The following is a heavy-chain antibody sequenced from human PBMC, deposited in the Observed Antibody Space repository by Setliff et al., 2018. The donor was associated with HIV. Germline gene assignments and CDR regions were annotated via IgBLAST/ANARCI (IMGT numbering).Heavy chain of an antibody. CDR3: ARVPRYFYYDSTGPYSYYYGMDF. CDR2: THEDGTQK. V-gene: IGHV3-7*01. Sequence: HPGGSLRLSCAASGFTFNNYCMSWVRQAPGKGLEWVANTHEDGTQKYLVDSVRVRFTISTDNAKNSRYLQMNSLRGVDTALYYCARVPRYFYYDSTGPYSYYYGMDFWGQGTTVTVSS. D-gene: IGHD3-22*01. CDR1: GFTFNNYC. J-gene: IGHJ6*02.